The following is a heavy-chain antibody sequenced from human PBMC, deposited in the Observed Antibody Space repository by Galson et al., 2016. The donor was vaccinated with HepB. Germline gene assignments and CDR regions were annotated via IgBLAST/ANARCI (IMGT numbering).Heavy chain of an antibody. V-gene: IGHV3-74*01. D-gene: IGHD1-26*01. J-gene: IGHJ4*02. CDR1: GLTFSKYW. Sequence: SLRLSCAFSGLTFSKYWMHWVRQVPGKGLVWVARLNPGVSRTDHADSVKGRFTISKDNAKNTLYLQMNSLRVEDKAVYDCVADFVGPDDDWGQGTMVTVSS. CDR3: VADFVGPDDD. CDR2: LNPGVSRT.